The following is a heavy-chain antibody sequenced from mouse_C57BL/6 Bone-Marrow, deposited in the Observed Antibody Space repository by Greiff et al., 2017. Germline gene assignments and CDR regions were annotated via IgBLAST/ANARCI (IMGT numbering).Heavy chain of an antibody. D-gene: IGHD1-1*01. CDR1: GYTFTSYW. CDR2: IHPNSGST. CDR3: ARSLLPKWFAY. J-gene: IGHJ3*01. V-gene: IGHV1-64*01. Sequence: QVQLQQSGAELVKPGASVKLSCKASGYTFTSYWMHWVKQRPGQGLEWIGMIHPNSGSTNYNEKFKSKATLTVDKSSSTAYMQLSSLTSEVSAVYYCARSLLPKWFAYWGQGTLVTVSA.